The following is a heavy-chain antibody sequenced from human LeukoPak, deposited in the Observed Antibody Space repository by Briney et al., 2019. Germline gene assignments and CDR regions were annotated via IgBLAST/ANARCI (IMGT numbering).Heavy chain of an antibody. Sequence: GASVKVSCKASGYTFTGYYIHWVRQAPGQGHEWMGWINPNSGGTNYAQKFQGRVTTTRDTSISTAYMELSRLKSDDTAVYYCARNLWFGESSDAFNIWGQGTMVTVSS. CDR3: ARNLWFGESSDAFNI. CDR2: INPNSGGT. CDR1: GYTFTGYY. J-gene: IGHJ3*02. V-gene: IGHV1-2*02. D-gene: IGHD3-10*01.